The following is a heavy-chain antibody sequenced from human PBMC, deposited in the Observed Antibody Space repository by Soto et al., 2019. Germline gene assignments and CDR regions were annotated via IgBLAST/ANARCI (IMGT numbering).Heavy chain of an antibody. Sequence: QVQLQESGPGLVKPSQTLSLTCTVSGGSISSASYYWSWIRQYPGKGLEWIGYIYYSGSTYYNPSLKSRVSISLDTSKNQFAPNLTSVTAADTAVYYCARGVVVASTPFDYWGQGTLVTVSS. V-gene: IGHV4-31*03. D-gene: IGHD2-15*01. CDR2: IYYSGST. CDR1: GGSISSASYY. J-gene: IGHJ4*02. CDR3: ARGVVVASTPFDY.